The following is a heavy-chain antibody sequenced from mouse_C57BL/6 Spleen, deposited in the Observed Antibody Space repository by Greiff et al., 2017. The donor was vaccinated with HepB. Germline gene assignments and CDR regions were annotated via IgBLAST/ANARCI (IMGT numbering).Heavy chain of an antibody. CDR1: GFTFSDYY. V-gene: IGHV5-12*01. J-gene: IGHJ2*01. D-gene: IGHD1-1*01. Sequence: EVQLVESGGGLVQPGGSLKLSCAASGFTFSDYYMYWVRQTPEKRLEWVAYISNGGGSTYYPDTVKGRFTISRDNAKNTLYLQMSRLKSEDTAMYYCARHYYYGSSYGFDYWGQGTTLTVSS. CDR3: ARHYYYGSSYGFDY. CDR2: ISNGGGST.